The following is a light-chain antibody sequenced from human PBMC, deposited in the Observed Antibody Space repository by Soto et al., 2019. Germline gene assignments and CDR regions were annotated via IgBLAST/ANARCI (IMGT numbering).Light chain of an antibody. CDR1: QSISSW. CDR3: QQYNSNPWT. Sequence: DIQMTQSPSTLSASVGDRVTITCRASQSISSWLAWYQQKPGKAPKLLIYKASSLESGVPSRFSGSGSGTEFTLTISSLQPDDFGTYYCQQYNSNPWTFGPGTKVDI. CDR2: KAS. V-gene: IGKV1-5*03. J-gene: IGKJ1*01.